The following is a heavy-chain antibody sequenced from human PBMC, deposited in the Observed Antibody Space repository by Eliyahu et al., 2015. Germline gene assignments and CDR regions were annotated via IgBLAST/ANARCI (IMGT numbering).Heavy chain of an antibody. V-gene: IGHV1-2*02. Sequence: QVQLVQSGTELKKPGASVXVXCKASGXTXTXYFLQWVRQAPGQGLEWMGWINPPSGGXNYAQSFQGRVTMTRDTSISTAYMELRGLKSDDTAVYYCAKLSNWGLGGWFDPWGQGTLVTVSS. CDR1: GXTXTXYF. CDR3: AKLSNWGLGGWFDP. J-gene: IGHJ5*02. CDR2: INPPSGGX. D-gene: IGHD7-27*01.